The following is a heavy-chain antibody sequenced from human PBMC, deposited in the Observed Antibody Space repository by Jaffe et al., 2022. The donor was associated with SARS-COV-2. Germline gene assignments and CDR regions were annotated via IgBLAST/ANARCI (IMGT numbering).Heavy chain of an antibody. D-gene: IGHD6-13*01. J-gene: IGHJ6*02. Sequence: EVQLVESGGGLVQPGGSLKLSCAASGFTFSGSAMHWVRQASGKGLEWVGRIRSKANSYATAYAASVKGRFTISRDDSKNTAYLQMNSLKTEDTAVYYCTRGASSSWYGTPGAYYYYGMDVWGQGTTVTVSS. CDR1: GFTFSGSA. CDR2: IRSKANSYAT. CDR3: TRGASSSWYGTPGAYYYYGMDV. V-gene: IGHV3-73*02.